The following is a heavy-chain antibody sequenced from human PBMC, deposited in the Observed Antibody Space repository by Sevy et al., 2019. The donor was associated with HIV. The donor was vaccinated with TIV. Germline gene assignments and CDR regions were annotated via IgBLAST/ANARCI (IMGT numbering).Heavy chain of an antibody. CDR2: IIPLLGTT. CDR3: ARGGGNGWYYFDC. CDR1: GGTFTTSG. J-gene: IGHJ4*02. D-gene: IGHD6-19*01. Sequence: ASVKVSCKASGGTFTTSGISWVRQVPGQGLEWMGGIIPLLGTTNYAQKFQSRVTITADKSTNTAYMELSSLRSEDTALYYCARGGGNGWYYFDCWGQETLVTVSS. V-gene: IGHV1-69*06.